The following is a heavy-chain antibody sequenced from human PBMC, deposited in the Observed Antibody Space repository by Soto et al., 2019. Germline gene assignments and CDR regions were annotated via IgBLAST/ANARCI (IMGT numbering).Heavy chain of an antibody. Sequence: QVQLVQSWAEVKRPGSSVKVACKASGGTFTSYTFSWVRPAPGQELAWMGRIIPMLDVTSYAQKFQGRLTITADKSTSTVYMELSSLISEDTALFYCARDPGADWYFDRWGRGTLVAVSS. CDR2: IIPMLDVT. CDR3: ARDPGADWYFDR. CDR1: GGTFTSYT. J-gene: IGHJ2*01. V-gene: IGHV1-69*04.